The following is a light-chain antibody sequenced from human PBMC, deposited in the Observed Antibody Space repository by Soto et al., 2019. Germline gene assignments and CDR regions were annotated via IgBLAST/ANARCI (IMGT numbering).Light chain of an antibody. CDR3: QQYGSSRWT. J-gene: IGKJ1*01. V-gene: IGKV3-20*01. CDR2: GAS. Sequence: EVVMRQSPATLSVSPGEGATDSCRASQGIGDTLAWYQHKPGQTPRLLIYGASSRDTGIAARFSGSGSGTDFTLTISRLEPEDFEVYYCQQYGSSRWTFGQGTKVDI. CDR1: QGIGDT.